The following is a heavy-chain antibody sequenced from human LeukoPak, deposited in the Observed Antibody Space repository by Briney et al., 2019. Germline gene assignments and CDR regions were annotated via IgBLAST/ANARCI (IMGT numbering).Heavy chain of an antibody. CDR1: GLTFSRRW. V-gene: IGHV3-7*01. CDR3: ATDRGWRTSGYYLYYFEY. J-gene: IGHJ4*02. Sequence: GGSLRLSCSASGLTFSRRWMSWVRQTPGKGLEWVANIKEDGSQKYYADSVMGRFTISRDNTMNSLYLQMSSLRAEDTAVYYCATDRGWRTSGYYLYYFEYWGQGTLVTYSS. CDR2: IKEDGSQK. D-gene: IGHD3-3*01.